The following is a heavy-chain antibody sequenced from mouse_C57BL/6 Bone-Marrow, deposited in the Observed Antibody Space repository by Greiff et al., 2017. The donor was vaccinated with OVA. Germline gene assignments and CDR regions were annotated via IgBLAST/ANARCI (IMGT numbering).Heavy chain of an antibody. CDR2: IDPETGGT. CDR1: GYTFTDYE. V-gene: IGHV1-15*01. Sequence: VQLQESGAELVRPGASVTLSCKASGYTFTDYEMHWVKQTPVHGLEWIGAIDPETGGTAYNQKFKGKAILTADKSSSTAYMELRSLTSEDSAVYYCTRPYYSNYVGAMDYWGQGTSVTVSS. J-gene: IGHJ4*01. D-gene: IGHD2-5*01. CDR3: TRPYYSNYVGAMDY.